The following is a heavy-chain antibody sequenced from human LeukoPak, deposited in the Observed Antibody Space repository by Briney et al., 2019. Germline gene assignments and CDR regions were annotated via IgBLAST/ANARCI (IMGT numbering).Heavy chain of an antibody. Sequence: SETLSLTCTVSGGSISSYYWSWIRQPAGKGLEWIGRIYTSGSTNYNPSLKSRVTISVDTSKNQFSLKLSSVTAADTAVYYCASTSLNGHYDSSGYDFDYWGQGTLVTVSS. J-gene: IGHJ4*02. V-gene: IGHV4-4*07. D-gene: IGHD3-22*01. CDR1: GGSISSYY. CDR3: ASTSLNGHYDSSGYDFDY. CDR2: IYTSGST.